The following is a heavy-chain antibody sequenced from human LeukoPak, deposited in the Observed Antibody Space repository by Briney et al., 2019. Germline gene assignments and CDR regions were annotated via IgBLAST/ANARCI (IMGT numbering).Heavy chain of an antibody. J-gene: IGHJ6*03. CDR2: MNPNSGNT. CDR3: ARGPPIYSSSWYYYYYYMDV. Sequence: ASVKVSCKASGYTFTSYDINWVRQATGQGLEWMGWMNPNSGNTGYAQKFQGRVTITRNTSISTAYMELSSLRSEDTAVYYCARGPPIYSSSWYYYYYYMDVWGKGTTVTVSS. D-gene: IGHD6-13*01. V-gene: IGHV1-8*03. CDR1: GYTFTSYD.